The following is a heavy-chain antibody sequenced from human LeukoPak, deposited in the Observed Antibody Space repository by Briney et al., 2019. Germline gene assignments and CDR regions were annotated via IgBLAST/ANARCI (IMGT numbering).Heavy chain of an antibody. CDR3: ARAGWIITSGIDY. V-gene: IGHV4-38-2*01. Sequence: SETLSLTCGVSGYSISRGYYWAWIRPPPGKGLEWIGTIYHIGSTYYNPSLESRVTISVDTSKNEFSLNLNSVTAADMAVYYCARAGWIITSGIDYWGQGALVTVSS. CDR2: IYHIGST. CDR1: GYSISRGYY. J-gene: IGHJ4*02. D-gene: IGHD1-20*01.